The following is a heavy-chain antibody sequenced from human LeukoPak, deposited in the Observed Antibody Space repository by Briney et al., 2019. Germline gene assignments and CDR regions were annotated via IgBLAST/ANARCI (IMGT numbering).Heavy chain of an antibody. CDR2: ISAYNGNT. CDR3: ARVGYGFNWFDP. V-gene: IGHV1-18*04. D-gene: IGHD5-18*01. J-gene: IGHJ5*02. Sequence: GASVKVSCKASGYSFTNYYINWVRQAPGQGLEWMGWISAYNGNTNYAQKLQGRVTMTTDTSTSTAYMELRSLRSDDTAVYYCARVGYGFNWFDPWGQGTLVTVSS. CDR1: GYSFTNYY.